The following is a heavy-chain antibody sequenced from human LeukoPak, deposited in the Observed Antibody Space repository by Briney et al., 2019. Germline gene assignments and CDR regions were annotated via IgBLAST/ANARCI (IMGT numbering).Heavy chain of an antibody. CDR2: IYTSGST. Sequence: SETLSLTCTVSGGSISSYYWSWIRQPAGKGLEWIGRIYTSGSTNYNPSLKSRVTISVDTSKNQFSLKLSSVTAADTAVYYCARVSAAAGTGVGYYYMDVWGKGTTVTVSS. V-gene: IGHV4-4*07. CDR1: GGSISSYY. CDR3: ARVSAAAGTGVGYYYMDV. D-gene: IGHD6-13*01. J-gene: IGHJ6*03.